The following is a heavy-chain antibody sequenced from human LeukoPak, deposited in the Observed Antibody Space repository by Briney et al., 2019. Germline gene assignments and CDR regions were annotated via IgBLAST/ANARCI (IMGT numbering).Heavy chain of an antibody. CDR1: GYTFTSYD. J-gene: IGHJ4*02. V-gene: IGHV1-18*01. Sequence: ASVKVSCKASGYTFTSYDINWVRQAPGQGLEWMGWISAYNGNTNYAQKLQGRVTMTTDTSTSTAYMELRSLRSDDTAVYYCARVEFLCSGGSCRGYYFDYWGQGTLVTVSS. CDR2: ISAYNGNT. CDR3: ARVEFLCSGGSCRGYYFDY. D-gene: IGHD2-15*01.